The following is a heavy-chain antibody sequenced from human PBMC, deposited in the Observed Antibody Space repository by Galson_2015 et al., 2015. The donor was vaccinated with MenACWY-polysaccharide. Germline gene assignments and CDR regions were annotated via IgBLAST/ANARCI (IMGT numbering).Heavy chain of an antibody. CDR3: ARVRYSTGKYQFDY. V-gene: IGHV3-23*01. D-gene: IGHD2-2*01. J-gene: IGHJ4*02. Sequence: SLRLSCAASGFTFSNYAMSWVRQAPGQGLEWVSSIGASGGSTYYADSVKGRFTISRDNSKNTLSLQMNSLRAEDTAVYYCARVRYSTGKYQFDYWGQGTLVAVSS. CDR2: IGASGGST. CDR1: GFTFSNYA.